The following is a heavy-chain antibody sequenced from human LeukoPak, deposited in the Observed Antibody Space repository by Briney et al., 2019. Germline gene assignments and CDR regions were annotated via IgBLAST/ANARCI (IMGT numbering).Heavy chain of an antibody. V-gene: IGHV1-46*01. J-gene: IGHJ6*03. CDR2: INPSGGST. Sequence: ASVKVSCKASGYTFTSYYMHWVRQAPGQGLEWMGIINPSGGSTSYAQKFQGRVTMTTDTSTSTAYMELRSPRSDDTAVYYCARDMRAYCSGGSCYDYYYYMDVWGKGTTVTVSS. CDR3: ARDMRAYCSGGSCYDYYYYMDV. D-gene: IGHD2-15*01. CDR1: GYTFTSYY.